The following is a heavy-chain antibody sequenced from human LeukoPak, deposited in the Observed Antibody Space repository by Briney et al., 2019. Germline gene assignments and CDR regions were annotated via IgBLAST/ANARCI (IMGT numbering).Heavy chain of an antibody. Sequence: GASVKVSCKASGYTFTSYDINWVRQATGQGLEWMGWMNPNSGNTGYAQKFQGRVAMTRNTSITTAYMELSSLRSEDTAVYYCARDLSGVTGYTYGRGIDYWGQGTLVTVSS. CDR2: MNPNSGNT. CDR1: GYTFTSYD. CDR3: ARDLSGVTGYTYGRGIDY. V-gene: IGHV1-8*01. D-gene: IGHD5-18*01. J-gene: IGHJ4*02.